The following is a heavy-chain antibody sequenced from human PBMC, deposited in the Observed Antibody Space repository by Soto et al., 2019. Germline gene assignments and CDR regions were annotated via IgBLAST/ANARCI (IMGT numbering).Heavy chain of an antibody. CDR3: ARVTYCGGDCYPEYFQH. CDR1: GGSVSSGSYY. V-gene: IGHV4-61*01. Sequence: PSETLSLTCTVSGGSVSSGSYYWSWIRQPPGKGLEWIGYIYYSGSTNYNPSLKSRVTISVDTSKNQFSLKLSSVTAADTAVYYCARVTYCGGDCYPEYFQHWGQGTLVTVSS. J-gene: IGHJ1*01. CDR2: IYYSGST. D-gene: IGHD2-21*02.